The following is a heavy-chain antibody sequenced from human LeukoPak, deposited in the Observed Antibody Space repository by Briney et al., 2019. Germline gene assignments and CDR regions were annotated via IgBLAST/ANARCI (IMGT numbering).Heavy chain of an antibody. J-gene: IGHJ3*02. Sequence: GRSLRLSCAASGFTFSSYGMHWVRQAPGKGLEWVAVIWYDGSNKYYADSVKGRFTISRDNSKNTLYLQMNSLRAEDTAVYYCARGLVVPAALADAFDIWGQGTMVTVSS. CDR2: IWYDGSNK. CDR3: ARGLVVPAALADAFDI. D-gene: IGHD2-2*01. CDR1: GFTFSSYG. V-gene: IGHV3-33*01.